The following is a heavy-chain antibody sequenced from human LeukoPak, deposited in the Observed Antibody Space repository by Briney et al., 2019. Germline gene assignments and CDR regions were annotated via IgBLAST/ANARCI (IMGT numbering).Heavy chain of an antibody. CDR2: ISSSSYI. CDR1: GFTFSSYS. Sequence: GGSLRLSCAASGFTFSSYSMNWVRQAPGKGLEWVSSISSSSYIYYADSVKGRFTISRDNAKNSLYLQMNSLRDEDTAVYYCAREGGSYYVYYYYYYMEVWGKGTTVTVSS. CDR3: AREGGSYYVYYYYYYMEV. V-gene: IGHV3-21*01. D-gene: IGHD1-26*01. J-gene: IGHJ6*03.